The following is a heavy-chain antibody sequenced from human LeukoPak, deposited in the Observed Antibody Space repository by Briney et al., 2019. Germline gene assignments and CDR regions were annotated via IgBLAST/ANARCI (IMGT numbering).Heavy chain of an antibody. CDR1: GGSISSSNW. CDR2: IYHSGST. CDR3: ARVYSSSQNFDY. J-gene: IGHJ4*02. D-gene: IGHD6-13*01. Sequence: PSGTLSLTCAVSGGSISSSNWWSWVRQPPGKGLEWIGEIYHSGSTNYNPSLKSRATISVDKSKNQFSLKLSSVTAADTAVHYCARVYSSSQNFDYWGQGTLVTVPS. V-gene: IGHV4-4*02.